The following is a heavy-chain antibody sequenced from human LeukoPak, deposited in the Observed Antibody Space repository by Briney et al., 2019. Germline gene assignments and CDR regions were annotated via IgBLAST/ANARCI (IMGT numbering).Heavy chain of an antibody. CDR3: AREPPGRAFDI. CDR1: GGSISSYY. CDR2: IYHSGST. Sequence: SETLSLTCTVSGGSISSYYWSWIWQPPGKGLEWIGYIYHSGSTYYNPSLKSRVTISVDRSKNQFSLKLSSVTAADTAVYYCAREPPGRAFDIWGQGTMVTVSS. V-gene: IGHV4-59*12. J-gene: IGHJ3*02.